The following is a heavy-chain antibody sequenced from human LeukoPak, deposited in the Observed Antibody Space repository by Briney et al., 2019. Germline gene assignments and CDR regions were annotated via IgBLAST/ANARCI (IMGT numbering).Heavy chain of an antibody. V-gene: IGHV3-48*03. CDR2: ISSSGSTI. CDR1: GFTFSSYE. CDR3: ARVSLDTAMARGSLDY. D-gene: IGHD5-18*01. Sequence: GGSLRLSCAASGFTFSSYEMNWVRQAPGKGLEWVSYISSSGSTIYYADSVKGRFTISRDNAKNSLYLQMNSLRAEDTAVYYCARVSLDTAMARGSLDYWGQGTLVTVSS. J-gene: IGHJ4*02.